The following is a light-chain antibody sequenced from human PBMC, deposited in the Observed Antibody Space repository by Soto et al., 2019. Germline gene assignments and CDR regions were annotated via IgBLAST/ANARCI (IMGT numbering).Light chain of an antibody. V-gene: IGLV2-14*02. CDR2: EDS. CDR1: SSDVGRYSL. CDR3: SSYSISTAYL. J-gene: IGLJ1*01. Sequence: QSALTQPASVSGSPGQSVTISCTGTSSDVGRYSLVSWYQQHPGKAPKVIISEDSKRPSGVSYRFSGSKSGNTASLTISGLQAEDEADYFCSSYSISTAYLFGTGTKVTVL.